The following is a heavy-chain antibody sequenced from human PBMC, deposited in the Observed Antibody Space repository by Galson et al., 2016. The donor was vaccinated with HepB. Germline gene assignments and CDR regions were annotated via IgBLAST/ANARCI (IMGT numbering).Heavy chain of an antibody. J-gene: IGHJ1*01. V-gene: IGHV3-11*01. CDR1: GFTFSDYY. CDR2: ISSRGETI. CDR3: ARAGLDFGLVHFY. Sequence: SLRLSCAASGFTFSDYYMSWSRQAPGKGREGVSYISSRGETIYCKESVKGRFTISRDNAKNSLYLHPNRLQAEDTAVDYWARAGLDFGLVHFYWGQGALVTVSS. D-gene: IGHD3/OR15-3a*01.